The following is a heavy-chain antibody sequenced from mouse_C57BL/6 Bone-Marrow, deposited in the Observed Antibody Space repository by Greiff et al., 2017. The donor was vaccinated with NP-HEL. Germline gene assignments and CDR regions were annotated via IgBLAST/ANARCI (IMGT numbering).Heavy chain of an antibody. CDR1: GYTFTSYW. J-gene: IGHJ2*01. V-gene: IGHV1-50*01. CDR2: IDPSDSYT. D-gene: IGHD1-1*01. CDR3: ARFITTVVPDY. Sequence: QVQLKQPGAELVKPGASVKLSCKASGYTFTSYWMQWVKQRPGQGLEWIGEIDPSDSYTNYNQKFKGKATLTVDTSSSTAYMQLSSLTSEDSAVYYCARFITTVVPDYWGQGTTLTVSS.